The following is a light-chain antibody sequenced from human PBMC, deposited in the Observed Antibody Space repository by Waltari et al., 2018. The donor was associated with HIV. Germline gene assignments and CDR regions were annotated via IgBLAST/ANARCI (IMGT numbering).Light chain of an antibody. V-gene: IGKV1-39*01. CDR2: AAS. CDR1: QSISSH. Sequence: DIQMTQSPSSLSASVGDSVTITCRASQSISSHLNWYQENPGKAPKALIYAASSLQSEVPSRFSGSGSGTDFTLIISNLQPEDFATYYCQQSYITPYTFGQGTKLEI. J-gene: IGKJ2*01. CDR3: QQSYITPYT.